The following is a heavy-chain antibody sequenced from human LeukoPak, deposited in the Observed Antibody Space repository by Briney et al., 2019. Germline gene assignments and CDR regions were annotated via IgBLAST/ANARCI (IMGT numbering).Heavy chain of an antibody. Sequence: GGSLRLSCAASWFTVSINYMSWVRQAPGMGLEWVSVIYSGGSTYYADSVKGRFTISRDNSKNTLYLQMNSLRAEDTAVYYCASIPYFDSSGQRVYWGQGTLVTVSS. CDR3: ASIPYFDSSGQRVY. D-gene: IGHD3-22*01. J-gene: IGHJ4*02. CDR1: WFTVSINY. CDR2: IYSGGST. V-gene: IGHV3-53*01.